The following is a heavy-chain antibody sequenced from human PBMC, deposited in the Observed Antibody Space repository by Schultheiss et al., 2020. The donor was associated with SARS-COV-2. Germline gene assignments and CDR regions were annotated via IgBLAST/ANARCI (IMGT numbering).Heavy chain of an antibody. V-gene: IGHV4-31*03. CDR3: ARVRGDFWSGPLGL. Sequence: SETLSLTCTVSGGSISSGGYYWSWIRQHPGKGLEWIGYIYYSGSTYYNPSLKSRVTISVDTSKNQFSLKLSSVTAADTAVYYCARVRGDFWSGPLGLWGQGTLVTVSS. CDR1: GGSISSGGYY. D-gene: IGHD3-3*01. J-gene: IGHJ4*02. CDR2: IYYSGST.